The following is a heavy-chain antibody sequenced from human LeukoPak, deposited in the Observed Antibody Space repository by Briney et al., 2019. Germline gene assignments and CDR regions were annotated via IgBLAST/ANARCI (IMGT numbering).Heavy chain of an antibody. CDR2: IYSGGAT. J-gene: IGHJ4*02. CDR1: GFTVSNNY. D-gene: IGHD6-19*01. Sequence: GGSLRLSCAASGFTVSNNYMTWARQAPGKGLDWVSLIYSGGATYYADSVKGRFTISRDTSTNTLYLQMNSLRAEDTAVYYCARATDTSGCCTFDYWGQGTLVTVSS. CDR3: ARATDTSGCCTFDY. V-gene: IGHV3-53*01.